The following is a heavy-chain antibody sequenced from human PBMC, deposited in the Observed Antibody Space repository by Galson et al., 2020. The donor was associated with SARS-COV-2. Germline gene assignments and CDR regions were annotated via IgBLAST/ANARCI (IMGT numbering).Heavy chain of an antibody. V-gene: IGHV3-64*02. J-gene: IGHJ4*02. CDR1: GFTFNNYA. D-gene: IGHD5-12*01. CDR3: ARETRGRILDY. Sequence: GESPKISCAASGFTFNNYAMHWVRQAPGKGLEYVSAISSNGGSTYYADSVKGRFTISRDNSKNTLYLQMDSLRVEDMAVFYCARETRGRILDYWGQGTLVTVSS. CDR2: ISSNGGST.